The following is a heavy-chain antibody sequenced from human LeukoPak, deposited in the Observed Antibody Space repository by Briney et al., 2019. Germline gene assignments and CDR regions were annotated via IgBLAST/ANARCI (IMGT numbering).Heavy chain of an antibody. Sequence: GRSLRLSCAASEFIFSTYWMHWVRQVPGKGLVWVSRINSDGSSTTYADSVKGRFTISRDNAKDTLYLQMNSLRAEDSAVYYCARDLGGSEDYWGQGTLVTVSS. V-gene: IGHV3-74*03. CDR3: ARDLGGSEDY. CDR1: EFIFSTYW. CDR2: INSDGSST. D-gene: IGHD3-10*01. J-gene: IGHJ4*02.